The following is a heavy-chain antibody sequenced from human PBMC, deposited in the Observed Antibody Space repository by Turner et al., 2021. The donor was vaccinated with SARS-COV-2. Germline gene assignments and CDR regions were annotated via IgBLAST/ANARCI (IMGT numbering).Heavy chain of an antibody. CDR2: IDYSGST. CDR1: GGTISSYY. J-gene: IGHJ4*02. D-gene: IGHD6-19*01. V-gene: IGHV4-59*08. CDR3: ARQSSGWYLPYFDY. Sequence: QVQLQESGPGMVKPSETLSLTRHVSGGTISSYYWSWIRQPPGKGLALIGYIDYSGSTNYNPSLKSRVTISVNTSKNQFSLELGAVTAADTAVYYCARQSSGWYLPYFDYWGQGTLVTVSS.